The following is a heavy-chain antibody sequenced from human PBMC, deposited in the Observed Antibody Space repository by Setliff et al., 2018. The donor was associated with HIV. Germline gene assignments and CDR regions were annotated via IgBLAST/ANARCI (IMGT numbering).Heavy chain of an antibody. V-gene: IGHV1-18*01. CDR2: IDTYNGNT. CDR1: GYTFTTYG. Sequence: ASVKVSCKASGYTFTTYGISWVRQAPGQGLEWMGWIDTYNGNTNYAQKLQGRVNMTTDTSTSTAYLELRRLRSDDTAVYFCARNNLSDAFDVWGPGTMVTVSS. J-gene: IGHJ3*01. CDR3: ARNNLSDAFDV.